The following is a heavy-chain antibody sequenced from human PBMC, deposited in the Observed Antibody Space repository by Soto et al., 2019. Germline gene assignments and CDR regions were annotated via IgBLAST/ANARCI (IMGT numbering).Heavy chain of an antibody. Sequence: SETLSLTCAVSGGSISSSHWWSWVRQPPGKGLEWIGEIYHSGSIHYNPSLKSRVTISVDKSKNQFSLKLSSVTAADTAVYYCARRGYCVGSICYYYFDYWGQGTLVTVSS. CDR3: ARRGYCVGSICYYYFDY. V-gene: IGHV4-4*02. J-gene: IGHJ4*02. D-gene: IGHD2-15*01. CDR2: IYHSGSI. CDR1: GGSISSSHW.